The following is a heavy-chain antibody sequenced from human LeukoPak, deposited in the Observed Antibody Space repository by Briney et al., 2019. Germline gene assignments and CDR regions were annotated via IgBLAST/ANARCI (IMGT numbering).Heavy chain of an antibody. CDR3: ARVRGVKQWLVPQYYFDY. J-gene: IGHJ4*02. D-gene: IGHD6-19*01. V-gene: IGHV4-59*01. Sequence: PSETLSLTCTVSGGSISSYYWSWIRQPPGKGLEWIGYIYYSGSTNYNPSLKSRVTISVDTSKNQFSLKLSSVTAADTAVYYCARVRGVKQWLVPQYYFDYWGQGTLVTVSS. CDR1: GGSISSYY. CDR2: IYYSGST.